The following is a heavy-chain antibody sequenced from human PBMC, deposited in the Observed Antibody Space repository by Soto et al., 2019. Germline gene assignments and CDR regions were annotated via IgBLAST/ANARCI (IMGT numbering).Heavy chain of an antibody. J-gene: IGHJ4*02. CDR1: GFTFSNYA. Sequence: EVQLLESGGGLVQPGGSLRLSCAASGFTFSNYAMSWVRQAPGKGLEWVSAISGSGANTYYADSVKGRFTISRDNSKNTLYLQMNSLRAEDSAMYYCVRERSGYSYADSWGQGTLVTVSS. CDR3: VRERSGYSYADS. V-gene: IGHV3-23*01. D-gene: IGHD5-18*01. CDR2: ISGSGANT.